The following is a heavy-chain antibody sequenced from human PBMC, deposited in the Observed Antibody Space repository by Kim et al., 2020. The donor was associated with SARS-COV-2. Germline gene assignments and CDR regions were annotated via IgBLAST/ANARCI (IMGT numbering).Heavy chain of an antibody. Sequence: GGSLRLSCAASGFTFSSYSMNWVRQAPGKGLEWVSLISSSSSYIYYADSVKGRFTISRDNGKNSLYLQMNSLRAEDTAVYYCARARSGRGPYGMDVWGQGTTVTVSS. J-gene: IGHJ6*02. CDR3: ARARSGRGPYGMDV. CDR1: GFTFSSYS. CDR2: ISSSSSYI. D-gene: IGHD3-10*01. V-gene: IGHV3-21*04.